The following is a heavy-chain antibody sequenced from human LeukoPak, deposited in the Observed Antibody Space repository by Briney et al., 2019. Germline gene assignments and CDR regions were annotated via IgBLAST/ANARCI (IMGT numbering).Heavy chain of an antibody. V-gene: IGHV4-39*01. D-gene: IGHD5/OR15-5a*01. CDR1: VGSISSTIYY. Sequence: SETLSLTCTVSVGSISSTIYYWDWIRQSPGKGPEWIGSIYYSETTYYNPSLESRVTISIDTSKNQFSLQLSSVTAADTALYYCARQVSDYYYYYIDVWGTGTTVTVSS. J-gene: IGHJ6*03. CDR2: IYYSETT. CDR3: ARQVSDYYYYYIDV.